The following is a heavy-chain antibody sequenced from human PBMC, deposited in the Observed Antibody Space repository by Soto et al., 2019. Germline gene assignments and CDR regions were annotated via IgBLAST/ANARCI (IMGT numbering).Heavy chain of an antibody. CDR1: GGTFSSYA. CDR2: IIPIFGTA. D-gene: IGHD6-6*01. CDR3: ASLESSSSGRWFDP. J-gene: IGHJ5*02. Sequence: SVKVSCDASGGTFSSYAISWVRQAPGQGLEWMGGIIPIFGTANYAQKFQGRVTITADESTSTAYMELSSLRSEDTAVYYCASLESSSSGRWFDPWGQGTLVTVSS. V-gene: IGHV1-69*01.